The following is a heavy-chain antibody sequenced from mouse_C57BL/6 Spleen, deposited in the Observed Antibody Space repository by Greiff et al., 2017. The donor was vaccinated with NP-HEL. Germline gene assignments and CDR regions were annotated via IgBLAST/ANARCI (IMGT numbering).Heavy chain of an antibody. V-gene: IGHV1-19*01. D-gene: IGHD2-5*01. Sequence: EVQLQQSGPVLVKPGASVKMSCKASGYTFTDYYMNWVKQSHGKSLEWIGVINPYNGGTSYNQKFKGKATLTVDKSSSTAYMELNSLTSEDSAVYYCARDEAYYSNSFDYWGQGTTLTVSS. J-gene: IGHJ2*01. CDR1: GYTFTDYY. CDR2: INPYNGGT. CDR3: ARDEAYYSNSFDY.